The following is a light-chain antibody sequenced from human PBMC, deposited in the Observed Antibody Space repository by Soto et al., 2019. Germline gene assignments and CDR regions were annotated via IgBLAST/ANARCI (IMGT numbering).Light chain of an antibody. V-gene: IGKV1-39*01. CDR2: AAS. J-gene: IGKJ1*01. Sequence: DIQLTPYPSSLSPSVGDGVTITCRASQTIMTYLNWYQLKPGKPPRLLIYAASSLQSGVPSRFSGSGSGTDFTLTISSLQPEDFATYSCQQSYNSPQTFGRGTKVDI. CDR3: QQSYNSPQT. CDR1: QTIMTY.